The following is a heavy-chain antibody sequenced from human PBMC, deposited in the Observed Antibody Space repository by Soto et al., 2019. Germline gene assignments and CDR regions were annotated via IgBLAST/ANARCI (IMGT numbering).Heavy chain of an antibody. CDR3: ARVPCCGFAFEI. V-gene: IGHV1-2*02. CDR1: GYRFNAYY. CDR2: INPNSGGT. Sequence: QVQLVQSGAEVGKPGASVKVSCEAAGYRFNAYYIHWVRQAPGQGLEWMGSINPNSGGTNSAQKFQGRITMTRDTSITTAYMELSSLRSDDTAVYYCARVPCCGFAFEIWGQGTMVTVSS. J-gene: IGHJ3*02.